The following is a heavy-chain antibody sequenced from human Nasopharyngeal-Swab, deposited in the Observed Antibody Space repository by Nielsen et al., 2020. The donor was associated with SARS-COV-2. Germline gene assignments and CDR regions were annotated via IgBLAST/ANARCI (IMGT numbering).Heavy chain of an antibody. Sequence: PGTGLEWIGYIYYSGSTNYNPSLKSRVTISVDTSKNQFSLKLSSVTAADTAVYYCARGGPGLELFSRFDPWGQGTLVTVSS. J-gene: IGHJ5*02. D-gene: IGHD1-7*01. CDR2: IYYSGST. CDR3: ARGGPGLELFSRFDP. V-gene: IGHV4-59*13.